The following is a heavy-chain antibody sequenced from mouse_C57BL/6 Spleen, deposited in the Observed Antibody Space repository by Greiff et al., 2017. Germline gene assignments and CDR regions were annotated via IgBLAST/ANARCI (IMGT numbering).Heavy chain of an antibody. CDR1: GYAFSSYW. CDR2: IYPGDGDT. J-gene: IGHJ2*01. Sequence: VQLQQSGAELVKPGASVKISCKASGYAFSSYWMNWVKQRPGKGLEWIGQIYPGDGDTNYNGKFKGKATLTADKSSSTAYMQLSSLTSEDSAVYFCARRMVTAYFDYWGQGTTLTVSS. CDR3: ARRMVTAYFDY. V-gene: IGHV1-80*01. D-gene: IGHD2-2*01.